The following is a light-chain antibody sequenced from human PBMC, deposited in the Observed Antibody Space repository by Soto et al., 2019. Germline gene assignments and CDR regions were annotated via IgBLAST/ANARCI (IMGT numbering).Light chain of an antibody. V-gene: IGLV2-23*01. CDR2: EGG. CDR1: SSDVGNYNL. Sequence: QSALTQPASVSGSPGQSITISCTGTSSDVGNYNLVSWYQQYPGKAPKHMIYEGGHRPSGVSNRFSGSKSGNTASLTISGLQAEDEADYYCCSFALRSTLVFGGGTKLTVL. CDR3: CSFALRSTLV. J-gene: IGLJ2*01.